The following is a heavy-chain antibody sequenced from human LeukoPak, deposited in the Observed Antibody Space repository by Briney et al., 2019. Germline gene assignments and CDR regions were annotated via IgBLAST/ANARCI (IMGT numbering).Heavy chain of an antibody. D-gene: IGHD3-16*01. J-gene: IGHJ4*02. CDR2: INPGDSDT. Sequence: KHGESLKISCKGSGYSFTSYWIGRVRQMPGKGLEWMGIINPGDSDTRYSPSFLGQVTISADKSISTAYLQWSSLKASDTAMYYCALSASFFDYWGQGTLVTVSS. CDR3: ALSASFFDY. V-gene: IGHV5-51*01. CDR1: GYSFTSYW.